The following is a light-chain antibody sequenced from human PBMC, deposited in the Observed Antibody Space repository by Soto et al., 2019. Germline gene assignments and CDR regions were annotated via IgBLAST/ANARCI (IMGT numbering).Light chain of an antibody. J-gene: IGKJ4*01. CDR3: QPANSFPLT. Sequence: DIQMPQSTSSVSASVVDIVTITCRASQVISSWLAWYQQTPGKAPHLLIYAASIFQSGVLSRFRGSGSGSDFTGSNSGPQPEDFSTYDCQPANSFPLTFGGGTKVEIK. V-gene: IGKV1-12*01. CDR2: AAS. CDR1: QVISSW.